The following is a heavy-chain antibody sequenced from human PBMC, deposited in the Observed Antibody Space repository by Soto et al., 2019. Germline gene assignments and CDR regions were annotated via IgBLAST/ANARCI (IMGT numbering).Heavy chain of an antibody. CDR2: NYDDDRT. CDR3: AXGGYSGKYSPADGPFDI. Sequence: PGGSLRLSCAASGLIVSNNYMNWVRQAPGKGLEWVSVNYDDDRTYYADSVKGRFTISRDNSKNTLFXXXXXXXXXDTAVYYCAXGGYSGKYSPADGPFDIWGRGTKVTVSS. J-gene: IGHJ3*02. V-gene: IGHV3-53*01. CDR1: GLIVSNNY. D-gene: IGHD5-12*01.